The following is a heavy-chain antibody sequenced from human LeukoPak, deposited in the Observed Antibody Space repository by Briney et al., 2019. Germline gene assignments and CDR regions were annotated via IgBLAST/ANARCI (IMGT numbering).Heavy chain of an antibody. Sequence: GASVKVSCKASGYTFTGYYMHWVRQAPGQGLEWMGWINPNSGGTNYAQKFQGRVTMTRDTSISTAYMELSRLRSDDTAVYYCARDYGDGYNYYFDYWGQGTLVTVSS. CDR2: INPNSGGT. D-gene: IGHD5-24*01. CDR1: GYTFTGYY. V-gene: IGHV1-2*02. CDR3: ARDYGDGYNYYFDY. J-gene: IGHJ4*02.